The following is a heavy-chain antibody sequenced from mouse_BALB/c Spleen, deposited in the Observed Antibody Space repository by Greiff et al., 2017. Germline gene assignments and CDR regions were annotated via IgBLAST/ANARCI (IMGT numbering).Heavy chain of an antibody. D-gene: IGHD2-3*01. J-gene: IGHJ3*01. Sequence: EVQGVESGGGLVQPGGSLRLSCATSGFTFTDYYMSWVRQPPGKALEWLGFIRNKANGYTTEYSASVKGRFTISRDNYQSILYLQMNTLRAEDSATYDCARANYDGYFAYWGQGTLVTVSA. CDR3: ARANYDGYFAY. CDR1: GFTFTDYY. V-gene: IGHV7-3*02. CDR2: IRNKANGYTT.